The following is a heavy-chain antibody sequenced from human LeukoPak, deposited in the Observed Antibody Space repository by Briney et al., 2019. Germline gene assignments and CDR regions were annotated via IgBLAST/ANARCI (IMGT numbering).Heavy chain of an antibody. CDR2: TFYRSRWYN. J-gene: IGHJ4*02. V-gene: IGHV6-1*01. CDR1: GDSVSSNSAA. CDR3: ARDDGSSSWNYFDY. D-gene: IGHD6-13*01. Sequence: SQTLSLTCAISGDSVSSNSAAWNWIRQSPSRGLEWLGRTFYRSRWYNDYAVSMKSRININRDTSKNQFSLHLHSVTPEDTAVYYCARDDGSSSWNYFDYWAQGTLVTVSP.